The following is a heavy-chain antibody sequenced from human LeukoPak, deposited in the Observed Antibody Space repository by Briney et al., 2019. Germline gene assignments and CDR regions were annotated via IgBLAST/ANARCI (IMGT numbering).Heavy chain of an antibody. J-gene: IGHJ6*02. D-gene: IGHD5-18*01. V-gene: IGHV1-18*01. CDR2: SRAYNGNT. CDR1: GYTFTSYG. Sequence: GASVKGSCTASGYTFTSYGISWVRQAPGQGLEWMGWSRAYNGNTNYGQKLQVRVTMTTDTYTSTAYMELRRLRSEDTDVYYCARRSYGYGWVDVWGQGTTVTVSS. CDR3: ARRSYGYGWVDV.